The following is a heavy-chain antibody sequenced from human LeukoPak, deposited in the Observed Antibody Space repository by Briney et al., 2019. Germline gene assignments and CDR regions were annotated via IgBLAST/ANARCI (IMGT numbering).Heavy chain of an antibody. J-gene: IGHJ4*02. D-gene: IGHD5-12*01. CDR3: AKAHLVATIMSDLDH. CDR1: GNYW. V-gene: IGHV3-74*01. Sequence: GGSLRLSCAASGNYWMHWVRQAPGKGLVWVSHINSDGSWTSYADSVKGRFTISKDNAKNTVYLQMNSLRIEDTAVYYCAKAHLVATIMSDLDHWGQGTLVTVSS. CDR2: INSDGSWT.